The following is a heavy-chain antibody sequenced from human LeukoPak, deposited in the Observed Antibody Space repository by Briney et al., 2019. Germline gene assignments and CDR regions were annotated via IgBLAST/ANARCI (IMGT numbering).Heavy chain of an antibody. Sequence: QPGRSLRLSCAASGFTFSSYGMHWVRQAPGKGLEWVAVISYDGSNKYYADSVKGRFTISRDNSKNTLYLQMNSLRAEDTAVYYCANTVISPFDIWGQGTMVTVSS. J-gene: IGHJ3*02. CDR1: GFTFSSYG. CDR3: ANTVISPFDI. CDR2: ISYDGSNK. D-gene: IGHD4-11*01. V-gene: IGHV3-30*18.